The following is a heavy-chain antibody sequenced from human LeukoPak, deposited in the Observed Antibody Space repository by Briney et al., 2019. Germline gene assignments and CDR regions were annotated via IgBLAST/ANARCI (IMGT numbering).Heavy chain of an antibody. Sequence: GGSLRLSCSASGFRFENFVMNWVRQPPGKGLEWVSGISWNSGNIGYADSVRGRFTISRDNAKNSLYLQMGALKPEDTALYFCVRSLPSLPQYGTTPPGSDSWGHGTLVTVSS. J-gene: IGHJ5*01. D-gene: IGHD1-14*01. CDR2: ISWNSGNI. CDR1: GFRFENFV. V-gene: IGHV3-9*01. CDR3: VRSLPSLPQYGTTPPGSDS.